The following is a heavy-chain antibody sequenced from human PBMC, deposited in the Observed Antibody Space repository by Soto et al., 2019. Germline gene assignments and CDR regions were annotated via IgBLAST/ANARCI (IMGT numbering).Heavy chain of an antibody. CDR1: GGSISSSSYY. J-gene: IGHJ4*02. Sequence: SETLSLTCTVSGGSISSSSYYWGWIRQPPGKGLEWIGSIYYSGSTYYNPSLESRVTISVDTSKNQFSLKLSSVTAADTAVYYCVRSPRSTSLLTIDWGQGTLVTVSS. D-gene: IGHD2-2*01. CDR2: IYYSGST. V-gene: IGHV4-39*01. CDR3: VRSPRSTSLLTID.